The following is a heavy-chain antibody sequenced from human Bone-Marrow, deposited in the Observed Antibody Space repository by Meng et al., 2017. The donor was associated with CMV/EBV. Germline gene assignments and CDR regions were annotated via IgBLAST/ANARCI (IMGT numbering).Heavy chain of an antibody. D-gene: IGHD2/OR15-2a*01. V-gene: IGHV3-30*02. Sequence: GGSLRLSCAASGFTFSSYGMHWVRQAPGKGLEWVAFIRYDGSNKYYADSVKGRFTISRDNSKNTLYLQMNSLRAEDTAVYYCARGQVQCSTINCHDYRFSGMDVWGQGTTVTVSS. J-gene: IGHJ6*02. CDR1: GFTFSSYG. CDR2: IRYDGSNK. CDR3: ARGQVQCSTINCHDYRFSGMDV.